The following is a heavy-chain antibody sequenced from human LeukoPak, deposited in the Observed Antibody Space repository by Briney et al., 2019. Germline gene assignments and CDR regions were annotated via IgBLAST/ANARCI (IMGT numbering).Heavy chain of an antibody. CDR1: GFTFGDYA. J-gene: IGHJ6*04. V-gene: IGHV3-49*04. CDR2: IRSKAYSGTT. Sequence: GGSLRLSCTASGFTFGDYAMSWVRQAPGKGLEWVGFIRSKAYSGTTEYAASVKGRFTISRDDSKSIAYLQMNSLKTEDTAVYYCTSGDTAMAALGYYYYGMDVWGKGTTVTVSS. D-gene: IGHD5-18*01. CDR3: TSGDTAMAALGYYYYGMDV.